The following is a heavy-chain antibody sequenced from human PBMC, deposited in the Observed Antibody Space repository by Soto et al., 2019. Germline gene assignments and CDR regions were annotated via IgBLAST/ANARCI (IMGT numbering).Heavy chain of an antibody. CDR1: GGTFSSYG. CDR2: IIPFLGTT. V-gene: IGHV1-69*10. CDR3: AREGYTSSSIHSFLDS. J-gene: IGHJ4*02. Sequence: ASVKVSCKASGGTFSSYGISWVRQAPGQGLEWMGRIIPFLGTTNYAQNFQDRLTVTADTSTNTAFMELSSLRSDDTAVSYCAREGYTSSSIHSFLDSWGQGTLVTVSS. D-gene: IGHD6-6*01.